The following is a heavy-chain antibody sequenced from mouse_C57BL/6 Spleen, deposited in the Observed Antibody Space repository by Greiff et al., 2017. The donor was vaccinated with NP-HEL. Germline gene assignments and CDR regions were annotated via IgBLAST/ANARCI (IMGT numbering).Heavy chain of an antibody. CDR2: INPSNGGT. CDR1: GYTFTSYW. CDR3: ARDGLGPPYAMDY. V-gene: IGHV1-53*01. Sequence: QVQLQHPGTDLVKPGASVKLSCKASGYTFTSYWMHWVKQRPGQGLEWIGNINPSNGGTNYNEKFKSKATLTVDKSSSTAYMQLSSLTSEDSAVYYCARDGLGPPYAMDYWGQGTSVTVSS. J-gene: IGHJ4*01. D-gene: IGHD1-1*01.